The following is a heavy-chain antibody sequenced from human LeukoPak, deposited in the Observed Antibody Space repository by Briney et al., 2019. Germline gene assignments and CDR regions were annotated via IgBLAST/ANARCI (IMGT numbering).Heavy chain of an antibody. CDR1: GYTFTGYY. CDR3: ARDLSSGGSCIKAYNWFDP. D-gene: IGHD2-15*01. CDR2: INPNSGGT. J-gene: IGHJ5*02. V-gene: IGHV1-2*02. Sequence: GASVKVSCKASGYTFTGYYMHWVRQAPGQGLEWMGWINPNSGGTNYAQKFQGRVTMARDTSISTAYMELNRLRSDDTAVYYCARDLSSGGSCIKAYNWFDPWGQGTLVTVSS.